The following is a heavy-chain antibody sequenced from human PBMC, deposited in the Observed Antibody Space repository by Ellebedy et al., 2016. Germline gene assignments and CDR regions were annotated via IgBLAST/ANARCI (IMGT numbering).Heavy chain of an antibody. CDR3: ARHGGGMDV. J-gene: IGHJ6*02. Sequence: SETLSLTCTVSGGSISSYYWSWIRQPPGKGLEWVGYIYYSGSTNYNPSLKSRVTISVDTSKNQFSLKLSSVTAADTAVYYCARHGGGMDVWGQGTTVTVSS. CDR2: IYYSGST. V-gene: IGHV4-59*01. CDR1: GGSISSYY.